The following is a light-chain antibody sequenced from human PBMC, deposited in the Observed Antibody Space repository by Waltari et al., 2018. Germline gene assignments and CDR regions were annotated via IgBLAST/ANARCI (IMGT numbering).Light chain of an antibody. CDR1: SSDVGSSDS. J-gene: IGLJ1*01. CDR3: YSFAGDNTYV. CDR2: QVS. V-gene: IGLV2-8*01. Sequence: QSALTQPPSASGSPGQSVTISCTGSSSDVGSSDSVSWFQQLPGKAPKLLIYQVSKRPSGVPSRFSASKSANTASLTVSGLLAEDEAVYYCYSFAGDNTYVFGSGTEVTVL.